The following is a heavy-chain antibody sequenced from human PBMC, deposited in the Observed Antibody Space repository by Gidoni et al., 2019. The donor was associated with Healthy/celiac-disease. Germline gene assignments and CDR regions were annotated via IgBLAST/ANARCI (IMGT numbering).Heavy chain of an antibody. CDR3: ARDLAEYSGIASWFDP. V-gene: IGHV4-4*07. J-gene: IGHJ5*02. Sequence: QVQLQESGPGLVKPSETLSLTCTVSGGSISSYYWSWIRQPAGKGLEWIGRIYTSGSTNYNPSLKSRVTMSVDTSKNQFSLKLSSVTAADTAVYYCARDLAEYSGIASWFDPWGQGTLVTVSS. D-gene: IGHD1-26*01. CDR2: IYTSGST. CDR1: GGSISSYY.